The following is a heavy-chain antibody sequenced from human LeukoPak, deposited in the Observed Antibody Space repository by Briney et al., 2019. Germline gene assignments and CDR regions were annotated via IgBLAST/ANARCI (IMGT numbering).Heavy chain of an antibody. V-gene: IGHV3-21*01. J-gene: IGHJ3*02. CDR1: GFTFSSYS. CDR2: ISSSSSYI. Sequence: GGSLRLSCAASGFTFSSYSMNWVRQAPGKGLEWVSSISSSSSYIYYADSVKGRFTISRDNAKNSLYLQMNSLRAEDTAVYYCARARTIFYARPDDAFDIWGQGTMVTVSS. CDR3: ARARTIFYARPDDAFDI. D-gene: IGHD2/OR15-2a*01.